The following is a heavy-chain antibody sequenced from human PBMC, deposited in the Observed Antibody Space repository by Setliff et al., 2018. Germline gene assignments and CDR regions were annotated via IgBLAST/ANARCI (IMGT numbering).Heavy chain of an antibody. Sequence: SETLSLTCTVYGGSFSNYYWSWIRQPPGKGLEWIGEINHSGSTNYNPSLTSRVSISVDTSKNQFSLKLSSVTAADTAVYHCRVWVDMIEVDSWAQGTLVTVSS. CDR1: GGSFSNYY. J-gene: IGHJ4*02. CDR2: INHSGST. V-gene: IGHV4-34*01. D-gene: IGHD3-22*01. CDR3: RVWVDMIEVDS.